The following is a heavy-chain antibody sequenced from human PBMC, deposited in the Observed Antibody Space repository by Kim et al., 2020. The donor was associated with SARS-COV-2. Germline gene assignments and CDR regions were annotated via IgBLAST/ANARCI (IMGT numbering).Heavy chain of an antibody. D-gene: IGHD3-22*01. CDR2: IYYSGST. J-gene: IGHJ4*02. CDR1: GGSISSYY. Sequence: SETLSLTCTVSGGSISSYYWSWIRQPPGKGLEWIGYIYYSGSTNYNPSLKSRVTISVDTSKNQFSLKLSSVTAADTAMYYCARYYYDSSGYHWLFDSWGQGTLVTVSS. V-gene: IGHV4-59*08. CDR3: ARYYYDSSGYHWLFDS.